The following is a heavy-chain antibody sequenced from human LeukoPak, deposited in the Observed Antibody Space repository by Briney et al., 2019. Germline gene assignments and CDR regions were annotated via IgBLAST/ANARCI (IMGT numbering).Heavy chain of an antibody. J-gene: IGHJ4*02. CDR1: GITLSNYG. CDR2: ISDSGGRT. Sequence: GGSLRLSCAVSGITLSNYGMSWVRQAPGKGPEWVAGISDSGGRTNYADSVKGRFTISRDNPKNTLYLQMNSLRAEDTAVYFCAKRGVVIRVILVGFHKEAYYFDSWGQGALVTVSS. CDR3: AKRGVVIRVILVGFHKEAYYFDS. D-gene: IGHD3-22*01. V-gene: IGHV3-23*01.